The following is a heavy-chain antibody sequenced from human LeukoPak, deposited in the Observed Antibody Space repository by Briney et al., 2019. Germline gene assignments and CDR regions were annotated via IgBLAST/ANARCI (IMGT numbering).Heavy chain of an antibody. J-gene: IGHJ6*03. CDR2: IHNSGST. Sequence: SETLSLTCTVSSGSISRHYWSWIRQPPGKGLEWIGYIHNSGSTNYNPSLMSRVTISVDTSKNQFSLELTSVTAADTAVYYCARDTVVVPAAERNYYYYYMDVWGKGTTVTVSS. CDR1: SGSISRHY. CDR3: ARDTVVVPAAERNYYYYYMDV. D-gene: IGHD2-2*01. V-gene: IGHV4-59*11.